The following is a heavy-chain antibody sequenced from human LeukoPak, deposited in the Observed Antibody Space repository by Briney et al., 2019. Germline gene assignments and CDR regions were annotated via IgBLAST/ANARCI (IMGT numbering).Heavy chain of an antibody. CDR2: ISSSSSDI. Sequence: GGSLRLSCAASGLTFSSDSMNSVRQAPGKGLEWGSCISSSSSDIYYAASVKSRFTISRDNAKNSLYPQMSSLRAEDTAVYYCARDRGGWQFDYWGQGTLVTVSS. J-gene: IGHJ4*02. CDR1: GLTFSSDS. V-gene: IGHV3-21*01. D-gene: IGHD6-19*01. CDR3: ARDRGGWQFDY.